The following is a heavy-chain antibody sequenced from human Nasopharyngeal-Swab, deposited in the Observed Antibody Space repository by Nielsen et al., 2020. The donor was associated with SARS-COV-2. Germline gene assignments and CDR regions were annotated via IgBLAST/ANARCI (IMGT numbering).Heavy chain of an antibody. CDR1: GFTFDDYA. CDR3: ARVDRITIFGVAPWAHWYFDL. V-gene: IGHV3-48*03. Sequence: GESLKISCAASGFTFDDYAMHWVRQAPGKGLEWVSYISSSGSTIYYADSVKGRFTISRDNAKNSLYLQMNSLRAEDTAVYYCARVDRITIFGVAPWAHWYFDLWGRGTLVTVSS. J-gene: IGHJ2*01. CDR2: ISSSGSTI. D-gene: IGHD3-3*01.